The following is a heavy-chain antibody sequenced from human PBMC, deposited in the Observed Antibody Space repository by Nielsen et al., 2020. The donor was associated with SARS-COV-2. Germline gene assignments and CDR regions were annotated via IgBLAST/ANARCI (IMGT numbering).Heavy chain of an antibody. J-gene: IGHJ6*02. D-gene: IGHD6-19*01. CDR3: ARVSSMWLTYMDV. V-gene: IGHV3-11*06. CDR2: ISSSSSYT. CDR1: GFTFSDYY. Sequence: GGSLRLSCAASGFTFSDYYMSWIRQAPGKGLEWVSYISSSSSYTNYADSVKGRFTISRDNAKNSLYLQMNSLRAEDTAVYYCARVSSMWLTYMDVWGQGTTVTVSS.